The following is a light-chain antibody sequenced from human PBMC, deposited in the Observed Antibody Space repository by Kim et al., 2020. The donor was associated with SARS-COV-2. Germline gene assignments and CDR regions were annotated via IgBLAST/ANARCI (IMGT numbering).Light chain of an antibody. Sequence: LSSSPGERATLSCRASQTISSTYIAWYQQRPGQAPRLLIFGASNRATGIPARFSGGGSGTDFTLTISRLEPEDFAVYFCQHYGSSPFGGGTKLEI. CDR1: QTISSTY. J-gene: IGKJ4*01. CDR2: GAS. CDR3: QHYGSSP. V-gene: IGKV3-20*01.